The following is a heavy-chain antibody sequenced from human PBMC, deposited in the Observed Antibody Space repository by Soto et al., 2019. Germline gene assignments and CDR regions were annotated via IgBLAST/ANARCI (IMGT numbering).Heavy chain of an antibody. D-gene: IGHD6-19*01. CDR3: ARDSSGWFGLDY. CDR1: GFSLSTRGVG. V-gene: IGHV2-5*02. CDR2: IYWDDDK. J-gene: IGHJ4*02. Sequence: QITLKESGHTLVKPTQPLTLTCIFSGFSLSTRGVGVGWIRQRPGEALEWLALIYWDDDKRYSPSLKSRLTITKDTSKNQVVLTMTNMDPVDTATYDCARDSSGWFGLDYWGQRTLVTVSS.